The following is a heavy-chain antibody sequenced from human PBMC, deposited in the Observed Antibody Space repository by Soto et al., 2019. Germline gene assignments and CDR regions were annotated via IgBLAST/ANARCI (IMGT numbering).Heavy chain of an antibody. V-gene: IGHV4-61*01. Sequence: PSETLSLTCTVSGGSVSSGSYYWSWIRQPPGKGLEWIGYIYYSGSTNYNPSLKSRVTISVDTSKNQFSLKLSSVTAADTAVYYCARGQGMITFGGVIGSWAFDYWGQGTLVTVSS. CDR1: GGSVSSGSYY. D-gene: IGHD3-16*02. CDR3: ARGQGMITFGGVIGSWAFDY. J-gene: IGHJ4*02. CDR2: IYYSGST.